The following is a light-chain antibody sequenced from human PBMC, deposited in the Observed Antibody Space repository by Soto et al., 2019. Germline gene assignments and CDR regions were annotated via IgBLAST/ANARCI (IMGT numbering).Light chain of an antibody. V-gene: IGLV1-40*01. Sequence: HSVLTEPPSVSVSPVQRVTISCSGTSSSIGACYDLHWYHQLPLTAPKLFVSGNVNLPSGVPDRLSASKSGTSASLAITGLQAEDEGHYYCQSYDKRLTAYVFGTGTRSPS. CDR3: QSYDKRLTAYV. J-gene: IGLJ1*01. CDR1: SSSIGACYD. CDR2: GNV.